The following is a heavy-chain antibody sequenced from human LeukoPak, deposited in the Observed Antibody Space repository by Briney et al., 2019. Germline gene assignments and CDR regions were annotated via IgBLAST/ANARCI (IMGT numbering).Heavy chain of an antibody. CDR1: GFTFSSYA. D-gene: IGHD6-19*01. V-gene: IGHV3-23*01. CDR3: AKETNQAVAGALDY. CDR2: ISGSGGST. J-gene: IGHJ4*02. Sequence: LPGGSLRLSCAASGFTFSSYAMSWVRQAPGKGLEWVSAISGSGGSTYYADSVKGRFTISRDNSKNTLYLQMNSLRAEDTAVYYCAKETNQAVAGALDYWGQGTLVTVSS.